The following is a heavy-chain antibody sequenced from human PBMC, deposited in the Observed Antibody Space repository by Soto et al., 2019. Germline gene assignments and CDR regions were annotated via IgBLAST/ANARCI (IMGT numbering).Heavy chain of an antibody. CDR3: ATDSGTSYPGY. V-gene: IGHV1-2*07. J-gene: IGHJ4*02. D-gene: IGHD6-6*01. CDR1: GFTFTAYY. CDR2: ISPNTGGT. Sequence: QVQLVQSGAEVKKPGASVKVSCKTSGFTFTAYYMHWVRQAPGQGLEWIGWISPNTGGTNYAHKFQGRVTMTRDKSINTGYLDLNRLRPDDTAVYFCATDSGTSYPGYWGQGTLVTVSS.